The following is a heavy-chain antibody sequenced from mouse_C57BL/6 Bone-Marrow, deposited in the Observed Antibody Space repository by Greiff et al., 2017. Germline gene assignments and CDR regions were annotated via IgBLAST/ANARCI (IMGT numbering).Heavy chain of an antibody. CDR2: IDPENGDT. CDR1: GFNIKDDY. J-gene: IGHJ3*01. V-gene: IGHV14-4*01. D-gene: IGHD2-1*01. Sequence: VHVKQSGAELVRPGASVKLSCTASGFNIKDDYMHWVKQRPEQGLEWIGWIDPENGDTEYASKFQGKATITADTSSNTAYLQLSSLTSEDTAVYYCTTSGYYVGAYWGQGTLVTVSA. CDR3: TTSGYYVGAY.